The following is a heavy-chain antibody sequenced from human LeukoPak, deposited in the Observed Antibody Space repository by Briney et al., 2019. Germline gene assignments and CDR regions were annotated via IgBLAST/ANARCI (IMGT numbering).Heavy chain of an antibody. CDR2: ISGDGVYT. V-gene: IGHV3-23*01. CDR3: AKDFSYYYGSGSYLGYFDY. D-gene: IGHD3-10*01. J-gene: IGHJ4*02. CDR1: GFTFTDYA. Sequence: PGGSLRLSCTASGFTFTDYALTWVRQAPGKGPEWVSAISGDGVYTFYTDSVNGRFAISRDNSKNTLYLQMNSLRAEDTAVYYCAKDFSYYYGSGSYLGYFDYWGQGTLVTVSS.